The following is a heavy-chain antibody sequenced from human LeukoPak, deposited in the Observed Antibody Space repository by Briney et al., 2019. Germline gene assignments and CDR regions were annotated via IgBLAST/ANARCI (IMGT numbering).Heavy chain of an antibody. CDR1: GFTFSNAW. J-gene: IGHJ4*02. D-gene: IGHD2-2*02. Sequence: PGGSLRLSCTASGFTFSNAWKSWVRQAPGKGLEWVGRIKSKTDGGTTDYAAPVKGRFTISRDDSENTLYLQMNSLTAEDTAVYYCTTQLLYEHNFDYWGQGTLVTVSS. CDR2: IKSKTDGGTT. CDR3: TTQLLYEHNFDY. V-gene: IGHV3-15*01.